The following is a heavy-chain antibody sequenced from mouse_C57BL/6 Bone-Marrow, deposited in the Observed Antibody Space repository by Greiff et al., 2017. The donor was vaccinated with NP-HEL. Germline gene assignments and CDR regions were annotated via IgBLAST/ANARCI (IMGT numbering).Heavy chain of an antibody. V-gene: IGHV5-6*01. CDR3: ARRGDYYGSTYAMDY. J-gene: IGHJ4*01. CDR1: GFTFSSYG. D-gene: IGHD1-1*01. Sequence: EVHLVESGGDLVKPGGSLKLSCAASGFTFSSYGMSWVRQTPDKRLEWVATISSGGSYTYYPDSVKGRFTISRDNAKNTLYLQMSSLKSEDTAMYYCARRGDYYGSTYAMDYWGQGTSVTVSS. CDR2: ISSGGSYT.